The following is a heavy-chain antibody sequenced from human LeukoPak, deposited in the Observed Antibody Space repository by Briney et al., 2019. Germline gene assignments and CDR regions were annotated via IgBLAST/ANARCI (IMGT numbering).Heavy chain of an antibody. CDR2: ISPGSTTI. CDR1: GFTLSEYY. J-gene: IGHJ6*02. Sequence: GGSLRLSCAASGFTLSEYYMSWIRQAPGKGLEWDSYISPGSTTIYYADSVKGRFTISRDNAKNSLYLQMNNLRAEDTAIYYCARDSPKNYYYYGMDVWGQGTTVTVSS. CDR3: ARDSPKNYYYYGMDV. V-gene: IGHV3-11*01.